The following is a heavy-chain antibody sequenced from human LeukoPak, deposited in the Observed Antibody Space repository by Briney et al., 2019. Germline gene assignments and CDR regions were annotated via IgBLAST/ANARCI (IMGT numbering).Heavy chain of an antibody. CDR2: INHGGTT. D-gene: IGHD3-3*01. CDR3: ARNDYYFEY. CDR1: GGSFSGYY. Sequence: SETLSLTCAVYGGSFSGYYWSWIRQPPGKGLEWIGEINHGGTTIYNPSLKSRVIISVDTSKNQFSPKLTSATAADTAVYYCARNDYYFEYWGQGTLVTVSS. V-gene: IGHV4-34*01. J-gene: IGHJ4*02.